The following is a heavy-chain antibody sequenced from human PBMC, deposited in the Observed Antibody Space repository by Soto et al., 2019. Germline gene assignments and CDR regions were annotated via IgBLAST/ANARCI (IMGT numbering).Heavy chain of an antibody. D-gene: IGHD5-12*01. CDR2: ISGSGGST. CDR1: GFTFSSYA. V-gene: IGHV3-23*01. J-gene: IGHJ6*02. Sequence: EVQLLESGGGLVQPGGSLRLSCAASGFTFSSYAMSWVRQAPGKGLEWVSAISGSGGSTYYADSVKGRFTISRDNSKNTLDLQMNSLRAEDTAVYYCAKDGRRFTSGGMDVWGQGTTVTVSS. CDR3: AKDGRRFTSGGMDV.